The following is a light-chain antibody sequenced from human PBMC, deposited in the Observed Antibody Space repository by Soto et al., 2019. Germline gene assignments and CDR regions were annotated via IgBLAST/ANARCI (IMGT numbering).Light chain of an antibody. CDR3: SAFTSSDTHV. J-gene: IGLJ1*01. CDR2: DVS. V-gene: IGLV2-14*03. Sequence: QSALTQPASVSGSPGQSFTISCPGTSSDVGGYNYVSWYQQHPGKALRLMIYDVSNRPSGVSDRFSGSQSGNTASLTISGLQTDDEAYYYCSAFTSSDTHVFGSGTKVTVL. CDR1: SSDVGGYNY.